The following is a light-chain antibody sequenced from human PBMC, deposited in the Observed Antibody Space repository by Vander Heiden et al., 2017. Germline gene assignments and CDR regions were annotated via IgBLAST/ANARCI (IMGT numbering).Light chain of an antibody. CDR2: EVT. CDR1: SSDVGGYNY. J-gene: IGLJ3*02. Sequence: QSALPQPPSASGSPGQSVTISCTGTSSDVGGYNYVSWYQQHPGKAPKLMIYEVTKRPSGVPDRFSGSKSGNTASLTVSGLQAEDEAEYYCTSYAGSSNWVFGGGTKLTVL. CDR3: TSYAGSSNWV. V-gene: IGLV2-8*01.